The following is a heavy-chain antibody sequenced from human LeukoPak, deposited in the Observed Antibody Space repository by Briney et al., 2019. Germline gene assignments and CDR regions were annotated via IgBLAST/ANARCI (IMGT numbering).Heavy chain of an antibody. D-gene: IGHD4-17*01. V-gene: IGHV3-20*04. CDR1: GFTFDDYG. CDR3: AKDFNDYGDYEYFQH. CDR2: INWNGGST. J-gene: IGHJ1*01. Sequence: GGSLRLSCAASGFTFDDYGMSWVRQAPGKGLEWVSGINWNGGSTGYADSVKGRFTISRDNAKNSLYLQMNSLRAEDTALYYCAKDFNDYGDYEYFQHWGQGTLVTVSS.